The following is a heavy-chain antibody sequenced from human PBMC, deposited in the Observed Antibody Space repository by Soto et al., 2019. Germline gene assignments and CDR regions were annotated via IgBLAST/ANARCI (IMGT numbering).Heavy chain of an antibody. D-gene: IGHD3-22*01. CDR2: ISYDGSNK. J-gene: IGHJ4*02. CDR3: ARGPTYYYDSSGYPPSV. V-gene: IGHV3-30-3*01. CDR1: GFTFSSYA. Sequence: HPGGSLRLSCAASGFTFSSYAMHWVRQAPGKGLEWVAVISYDGSNKYYADSVKGRFTISRDNSKNTLYLQMNSLRAEDTAVYYCARGPTYYYDSSGYPPSVWGQGTLVTVSS.